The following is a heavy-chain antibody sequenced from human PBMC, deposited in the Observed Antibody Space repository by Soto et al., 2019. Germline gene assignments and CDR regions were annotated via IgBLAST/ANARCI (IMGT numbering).Heavy chain of an antibody. V-gene: IGHV3-15*01. Sequence: GGALRLSCAASGFTFSNALMSWFRQAPGKGLEWVGRIKSKTDGGTTDYAAPVKGRFTISRDDSKNTLYLQMNSLKTEDTAVYYCTTGLTIFGVVIDPWGQGTLVTVSS. J-gene: IGHJ5*02. D-gene: IGHD3-3*01. CDR3: TTGLTIFGVVIDP. CDR2: IKSKTDGGTT. CDR1: GFTFSNAL.